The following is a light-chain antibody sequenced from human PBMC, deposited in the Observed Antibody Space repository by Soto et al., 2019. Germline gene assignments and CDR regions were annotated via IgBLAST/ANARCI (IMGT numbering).Light chain of an antibody. CDR3: QQYDNLLT. J-gene: IGKJ3*01. CDR1: QDISNY. Sequence: DIQMTQSPSSLSASVGDRVTITCQASQDISNYLNWYQQKPGKAPKLLIYDASNLKTGVPSRFSGSGSGTDFTFTISSLQPEDIATYYCQQYDNLLTFGPGTKVDIK. CDR2: DAS. V-gene: IGKV1-33*01.